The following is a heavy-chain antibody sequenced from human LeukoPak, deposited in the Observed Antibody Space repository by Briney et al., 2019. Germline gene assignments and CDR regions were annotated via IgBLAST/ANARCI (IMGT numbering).Heavy chain of an antibody. J-gene: IGHJ4*02. D-gene: IGHD6-6*01. Sequence: ASVKVSCKASGYTFTGYYMHWVRQAPGQGREWLGWINPNSGGTNYAQKFQGRVTMTRDTSNSTAYMELSRLRSDDTAVYYCARGSSIAARRGNGYWGQGTLVTVSS. CDR3: ARGSSIAARRGNGY. CDR2: INPNSGGT. V-gene: IGHV1-2*02. CDR1: GYTFTGYY.